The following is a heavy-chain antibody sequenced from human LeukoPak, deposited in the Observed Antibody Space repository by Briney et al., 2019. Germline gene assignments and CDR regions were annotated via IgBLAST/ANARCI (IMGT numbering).Heavy chain of an antibody. CDR1: GYTFNRYY. Sequence: ASVKGSCKASGYTFNRYYMHWVRQAPGHGLEWMGWLNPNSGVTKYAQKFQGRVTMTRDTSISAAYMELSSLRSDDTAVYYCAREDNWNYDYWGQGTLVTVSS. CDR2: LNPNSGVT. J-gene: IGHJ4*02. D-gene: IGHD1-7*01. CDR3: AREDNWNYDY. V-gene: IGHV1-2*02.